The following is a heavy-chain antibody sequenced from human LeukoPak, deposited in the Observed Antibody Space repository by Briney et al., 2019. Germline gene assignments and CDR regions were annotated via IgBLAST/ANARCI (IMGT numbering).Heavy chain of an antibody. Sequence: GGSLRLSCAASGFTFSDYYMSWIRQAPGKGLEWVSYISSSGSTIYYADSVKGRFTISRDNAKNSLYLQMNSLRAEDTAVYYCARTSYYYGSGSYPFDYWGQGTLVTVSS. V-gene: IGHV3-11*04. CDR3: ARTSYYYGSGSYPFDY. CDR1: GFTFSDYY. J-gene: IGHJ4*02. D-gene: IGHD3-10*01. CDR2: ISSSGSTI.